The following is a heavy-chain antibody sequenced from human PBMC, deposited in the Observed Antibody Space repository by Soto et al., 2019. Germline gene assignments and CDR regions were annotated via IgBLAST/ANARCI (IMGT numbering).Heavy chain of an antibody. D-gene: IGHD3-10*01. CDR1: GGSISSGDYY. Sequence: QVQLQESGPGLVKPSQTLSLTCTVSGGSISSGDYYWSWIRQPPGKGLEWIGYIYYSGSTYYNPSLKSRVTISVDTSNNQFSLKLSSVTAADTAVYYCARVPPPDYYGSGSYYLDYWGQGTLVTVSS. CDR2: IYYSGST. CDR3: ARVPPPDYYGSGSYYLDY. J-gene: IGHJ4*02. V-gene: IGHV4-30-4*01.